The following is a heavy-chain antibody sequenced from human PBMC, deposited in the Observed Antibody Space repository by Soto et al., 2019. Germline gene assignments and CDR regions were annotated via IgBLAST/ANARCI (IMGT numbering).Heavy chain of an antibody. CDR3: AREPYDITGNRIDS. CDR2: VYHTGST. Sequence: SEPLSLTCTVSGGSNSGDCYWNWIRQAPVKGLEWIGYVYHTGSTYHNPYLKSRGSISVDTSNNQFSLKLSSVTAADTAVYFCAREPYDITGNRIDSGRQGILVT. V-gene: IGHV4-30-4*01. D-gene: IGHD3-22*01. J-gene: IGHJ5*01. CDR1: GGSNSGDCY.